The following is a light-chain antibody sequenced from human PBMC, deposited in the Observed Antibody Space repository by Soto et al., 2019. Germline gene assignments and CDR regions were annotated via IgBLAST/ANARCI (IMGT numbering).Light chain of an antibody. J-gene: IGLJ1*01. CDR1: SSDVGIYNY. V-gene: IGLV2-14*01. CDR2: EVS. CDR3: SSYTTSSTRV. Sequence: QSALTQPASVSGSPGQSIAISCTGSSSDVGIYNYVSWYQQHPGKVPKLIIYEVSNRPSGVSNRFSGSKSGNTASLTISGLQAEDEADYYCSSYTTSSTRVFGTGKKVYVL.